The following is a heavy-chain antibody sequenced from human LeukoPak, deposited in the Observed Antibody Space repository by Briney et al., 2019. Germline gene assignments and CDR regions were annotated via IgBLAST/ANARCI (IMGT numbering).Heavy chain of an antibody. V-gene: IGHV1-46*01. J-gene: IGHJ1*01. Sequence: ASVKVSCKASGYTFTSYHMHWVRQAPGQGLEWMGIINPSGGSTSYAQKFQGRVTMTRDMSTSTVYMELSSLRSEDTAVYYCAKDDAWGRYKHWGQGTLVTVSS. CDR2: INPSGGST. CDR1: GYTFTSYH. D-gene: IGHD3-16*01. CDR3: AKDDAWGRYKH.